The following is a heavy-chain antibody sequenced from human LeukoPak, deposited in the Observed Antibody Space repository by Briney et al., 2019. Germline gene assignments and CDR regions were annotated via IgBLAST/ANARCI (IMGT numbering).Heavy chain of an antibody. CDR2: ISSSGSTI. Sequence: PGGSLRLSCATSGFTFSDYYMSWIRQAPGKGLEWVSYISSSGSTIYYADSVKGRFTISRDNAKNSLYLQMNSLRAEDTAVYYCARTLPYFDWLTSNFYFDYWGQGTLVTVSS. D-gene: IGHD3-9*01. V-gene: IGHV3-11*01. CDR1: GFTFSDYY. J-gene: IGHJ4*02. CDR3: ARTLPYFDWLTSNFYFDY.